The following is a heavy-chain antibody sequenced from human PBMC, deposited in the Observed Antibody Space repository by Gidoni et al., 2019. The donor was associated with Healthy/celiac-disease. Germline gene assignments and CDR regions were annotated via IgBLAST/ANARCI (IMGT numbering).Heavy chain of an antibody. CDR2: IYSGGST. D-gene: IGHD2-2*02. Sequence: EVQLVESGGGLVQPGGSLRLSCAASGFTVSSNYMSWVRQAPGKGLEWVSVIYSGGSTYYADSVKCRFTISRDNSKNTLYLQMNSLRAEDTAVYYCARAVYTKVYFDYWGQGTLVTVSS. CDR1: GFTVSSNY. CDR3: ARAVYTKVYFDY. J-gene: IGHJ4*02. V-gene: IGHV3-66*02.